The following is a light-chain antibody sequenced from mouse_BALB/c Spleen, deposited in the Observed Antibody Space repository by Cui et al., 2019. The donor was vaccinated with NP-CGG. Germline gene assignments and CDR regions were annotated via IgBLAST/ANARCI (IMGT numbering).Light chain of an antibody. CDR2: GTN. CDR1: TGAVTTSNY. CDR3: ALWYSNHWV. J-gene: IGLJ1*01. Sequence: AFVTQVSALTTSPGETVTLTGRSSTGAVTTSNYANWVQEKPDHLFTGLIGGTNNRAPGVPARFSGSLIGDKAALTITGAQTEDEAIYFCALWYSNHWVFGGGTKLTVL. V-gene: IGLV1*01.